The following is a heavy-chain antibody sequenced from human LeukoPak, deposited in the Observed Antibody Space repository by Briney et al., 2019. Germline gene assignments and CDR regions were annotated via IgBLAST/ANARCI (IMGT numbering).Heavy chain of an antibody. CDR1: GGTFSSYA. Sequence: SVKVSCKASGGTFSSYAISWVRQAPGQGLEWMGGIIPIFGTANYAQKFQGRVTITADESTSTAYMELSSLRSEDTAAYYCARMYSRDAYYYYGMDVWGQGTTATVSS. D-gene: IGHD1-26*01. V-gene: IGHV1-69*13. CDR2: IIPIFGTA. CDR3: ARMYSRDAYYYYGMDV. J-gene: IGHJ6*02.